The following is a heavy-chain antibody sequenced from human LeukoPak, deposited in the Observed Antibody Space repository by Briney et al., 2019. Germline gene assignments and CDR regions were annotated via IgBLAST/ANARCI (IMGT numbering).Heavy chain of an antibody. CDR2: IYTSGST. V-gene: IGHV4-61*02. Sequence: SETLSLTCTVSGGSISSGSYYWSWIRQPAGKGLEWIGRIYTSGSTNYNPSLKSRVTISVDTSKNQFSLKLSSVTAADTAVYYCAREPLGDGYRLIMGNSFDPSGQGTLVTVSS. J-gene: IGHJ5*02. D-gene: IGHD5-24*01. CDR3: AREPLGDGYRLIMGNSFDP. CDR1: GGSISSGSYY.